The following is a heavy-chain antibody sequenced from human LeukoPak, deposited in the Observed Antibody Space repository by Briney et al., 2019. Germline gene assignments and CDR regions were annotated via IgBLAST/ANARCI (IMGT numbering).Heavy chain of an antibody. CDR3: ARRGRRAAAGTVDY. CDR1: GGSFSGYY. D-gene: IGHD6-13*01. J-gene: IGHJ4*02. V-gene: IGHV4-34*01. Sequence: SETLSLTCAVYGGSFSGYYWSWIRQPPGKGLEWIGEINHSGSTNYNPSLKSRVTISVDTSKNQFSLKLSSVTAADTAVYYCARRGRRAAAGTVDYWGQGTLVTVSS. CDR2: INHSGST.